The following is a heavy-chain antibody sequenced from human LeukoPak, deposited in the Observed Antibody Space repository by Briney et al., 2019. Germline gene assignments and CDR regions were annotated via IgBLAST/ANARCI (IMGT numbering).Heavy chain of an antibody. V-gene: IGHV4-59*01. CDR3: ARDYYGSGVRYYMDV. Sequence: SETLSLTCTVSGGSISNYYWSWIRQPPGKALEWIGYIYYSGSTNYNPSLKSRVTISVDTSRNQFSPKLSSVTAADTAVYYCARDYYGSGVRYYMDVWGKGTTVTISS. J-gene: IGHJ6*03. CDR2: IYYSGST. CDR1: GGSISNYY. D-gene: IGHD3-10*01.